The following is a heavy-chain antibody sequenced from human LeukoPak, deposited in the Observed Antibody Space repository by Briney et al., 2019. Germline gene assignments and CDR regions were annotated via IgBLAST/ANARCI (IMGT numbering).Heavy chain of an antibody. CDR2: IYGSGIT. Sequence: PSETLSLTCTVSGGSIISNYWSWIRQSAGTGLEWVGRIYGSGITDYNPSLKSRVTMSLDTSRKQFSLRLTSVTAADTAVYYCARLKFYDSTGYSPGYYMDVWGKGTTVSVFS. D-gene: IGHD3-22*01. V-gene: IGHV4-4*07. J-gene: IGHJ6*03. CDR3: ARLKFYDSTGYSPGYYMDV. CDR1: GGSIISNY.